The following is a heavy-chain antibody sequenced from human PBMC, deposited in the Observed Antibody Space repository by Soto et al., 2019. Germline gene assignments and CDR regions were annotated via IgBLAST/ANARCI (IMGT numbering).Heavy chain of an antibody. CDR3: AGSREYRDYYYGMDV. CDR1: GGTFSSYA. D-gene: IGHD2-15*01. V-gene: IGHV1-69*12. Sequence: QVQLVQSGAEVKKPGSSVKVSCKASGGTFSSYAISWVRQAPGQGLEWMGGIIPIFGTANYAQKFQGRVTIXGDXSXTTAYMELSSLRSEDTAVYYCAGSREYRDYYYGMDVWGQGTTVTVSS. CDR2: IIPIFGTA. J-gene: IGHJ6*02.